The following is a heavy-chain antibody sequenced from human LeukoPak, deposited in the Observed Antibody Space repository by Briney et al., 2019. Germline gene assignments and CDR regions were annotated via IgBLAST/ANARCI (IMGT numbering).Heavy chain of an antibody. J-gene: IGHJ2*01. D-gene: IGHD3-10*01. Sequence: PSETLSLTCAVYGGSFSAYYWSWIRQPPGKGLEWIGEINHSGSTNYNPSLKSRVTISVDTSKNQFSLKLSSVTAADTAVYYCARSYGSGTQSWYFDLWGRGALVTVSS. CDR1: GGSFSAYY. CDR3: ARSYGSGTQSWYFDL. V-gene: IGHV4-34*01. CDR2: INHSGST.